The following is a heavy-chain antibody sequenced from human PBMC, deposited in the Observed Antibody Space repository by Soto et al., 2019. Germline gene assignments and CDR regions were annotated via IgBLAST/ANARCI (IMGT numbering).Heavy chain of an antibody. V-gene: IGHV4-4*07. Sequence: SETLSLTCTVSGGSISSYYWSWIRQPAGKGLEWIGRIYTSGSTNYNPSLKSRVTMSLDTSKSQFSLKLSSVTAADTAVYYCARDNVRGGATTAAYWGQGTLVTVSS. J-gene: IGHJ4*02. CDR2: IYTSGST. D-gene: IGHD1-26*01. CDR1: GGSISSYY. CDR3: ARDNVRGGATTAAY.